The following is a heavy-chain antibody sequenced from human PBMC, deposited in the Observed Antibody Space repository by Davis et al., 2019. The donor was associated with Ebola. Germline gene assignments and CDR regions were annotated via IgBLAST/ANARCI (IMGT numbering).Heavy chain of an antibody. Sequence: GESLKISCTASGFTFGDYAMSWVRQAPGKGLEWVSAISGSGGSTYYADSVKGRFTISRDNSKNTLYLQMNSLRAEDTAVYYCARDGNNEYYFDYWGRGTLVTVSS. V-gene: IGHV3-23*01. CDR3: ARDGNNEYYFDY. CDR1: GFTFGDYA. CDR2: ISGSGGST. J-gene: IGHJ4*02. D-gene: IGHD5-24*01.